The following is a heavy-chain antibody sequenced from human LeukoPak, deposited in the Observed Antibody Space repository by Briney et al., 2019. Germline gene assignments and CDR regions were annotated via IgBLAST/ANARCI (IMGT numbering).Heavy chain of an antibody. D-gene: IGHD3-22*01. CDR3: ARDRMIVVVIGYFDD. V-gene: IGHV3-21*01. CDR1: GFTFSSYS. Sequence: GGSLRLSCAASGFTFSSYSMNWVRQAPGKGLEWVSSISSSSSYIYYADSVKGRFTISRDNAKNSLYLQMNSLRAEDTAVYYCARDRMIVVVIGYFDDWGQGSLVTVSS. CDR2: ISSSSSYI. J-gene: IGHJ4*02.